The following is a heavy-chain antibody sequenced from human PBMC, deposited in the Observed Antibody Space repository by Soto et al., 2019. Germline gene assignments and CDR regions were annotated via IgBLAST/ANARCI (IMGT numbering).Heavy chain of an antibody. J-gene: IGHJ6*02. V-gene: IGHV4-4*02. CDR3: AGLKLIATHYYYYGMDV. CDR1: GGSISSSNW. CDR2: IYHSGST. Sequence: QVQLQESGPGLVKPSGTLSLTCAVSGGSISSSNWWSWVRQPPGKGLEWIGEIYHSGSTNYNPSLQSRVTISVDKSKNQFSLKLSSVTAADTAVYYCAGLKLIATHYYYYGMDVWGQGTTVTVSS. D-gene: IGHD6-6*01.